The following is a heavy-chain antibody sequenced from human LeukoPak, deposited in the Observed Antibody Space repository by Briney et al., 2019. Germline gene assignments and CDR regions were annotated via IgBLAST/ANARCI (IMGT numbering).Heavy chain of an antibody. Sequence: PGGSLSLSCAPSGVTFSRYSMNWVPQAPGEALECVSSISSASTYIYYADSVKGRFTISRDYAKNLLYLQMNSLRVEDTAVYYCARDHGIPGSGSYKFDYWGQGTLVTVSS. CDR3: ARDHGIPGSGSYKFDY. CDR2: ISSASTYI. D-gene: IGHD3-10*01. CDR1: GVTFSRYS. J-gene: IGHJ4*02. V-gene: IGHV3-21*06.